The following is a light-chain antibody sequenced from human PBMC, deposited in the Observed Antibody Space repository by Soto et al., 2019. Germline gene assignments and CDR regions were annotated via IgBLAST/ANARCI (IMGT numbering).Light chain of an antibody. Sequence: QSALTQPASVSGSPGQSITISCTGTSSDVGGYNYVSWYQQHPGKAPKLMIYDVGNRPSGVSNRCSGSKSGNTASLTITGLQAEDEAEYYCSSYTSSSTSVVFGGGTKLTVL. CDR3: SSYTSSSTSVV. CDR1: SSDVGGYNY. J-gene: IGLJ2*01. V-gene: IGLV2-14*01. CDR2: DVG.